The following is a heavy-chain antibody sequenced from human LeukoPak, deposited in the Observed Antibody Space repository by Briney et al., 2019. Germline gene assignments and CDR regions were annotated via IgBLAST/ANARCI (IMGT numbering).Heavy chain of an antibody. CDR3: ARCIAVAGSAGDAFDI. D-gene: IGHD6-19*01. CDR1: GYTFTSYD. Sequence: GASVKVSCKASGYTFTSYDINWLRQATGQGLEWMGWMNPNSGNTGYAQKFQGRVTMTRNTSISTAYMELRSLRSDDTAVYYCARCIAVAGSAGDAFDIWGQGTMVTVSS. V-gene: IGHV1-8*01. CDR2: MNPNSGNT. J-gene: IGHJ3*02.